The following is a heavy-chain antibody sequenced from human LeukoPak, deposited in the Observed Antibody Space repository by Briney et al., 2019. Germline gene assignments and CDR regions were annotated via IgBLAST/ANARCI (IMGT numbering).Heavy chain of an antibody. CDR1: GFSFRIYW. CDR3: ARGSGSYGVDY. V-gene: IGHV3-74*03. Sequence: PGGSLRLSCAASGFSFRIYWMHWVRQAPGKGLVWVSRINTDGSSTTYADSVKGRFTISRDNANNTLYLQMNSLRAEDTAVYYCARGSGSYGVDYWGQGNLVTVSS. CDR2: INTDGSST. D-gene: IGHD3-16*01. J-gene: IGHJ4*02.